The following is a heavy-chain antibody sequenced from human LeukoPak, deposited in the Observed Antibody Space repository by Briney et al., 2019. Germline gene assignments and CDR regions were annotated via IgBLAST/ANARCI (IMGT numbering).Heavy chain of an antibody. V-gene: IGHV5-51*01. J-gene: IGHJ4*02. D-gene: IGHD5-12*01. CDR2: ICPGDSDT. CDR3: ARQGQRSGPPIDY. CDR1: GYSFTNYW. Sequence: GESLKISCKASGYSFTNYWIGWVRQMPGKGLEWMGIICPGDSDTRYSPSFQGQVTMSVDKSIDTADLQCSSLKASDTAMYYCARQGQRSGPPIDYWGQGTLVTVSS.